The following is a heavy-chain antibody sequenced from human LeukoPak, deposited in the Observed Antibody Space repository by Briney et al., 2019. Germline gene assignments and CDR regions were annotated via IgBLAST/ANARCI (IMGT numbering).Heavy chain of an antibody. D-gene: IGHD6-6*01. CDR1: GFTFSTYW. CDR3: ARGEAQYSTVPLNY. CDR2: IKQDGSEK. J-gene: IGHJ4*02. V-gene: IGHV3-7*01. Sequence: GGSLRLSCAASGFTFSTYWMSWVRQAPGKGLEWVANIKQDGSEKYYVDSVKGRFTISRDNAKNSLYLQMNSLRAEDTAVYYCARGEAQYSTVPLNYWGQGTLVTVSS.